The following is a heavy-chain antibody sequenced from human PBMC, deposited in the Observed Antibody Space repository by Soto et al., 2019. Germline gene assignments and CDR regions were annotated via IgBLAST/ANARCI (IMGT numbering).Heavy chain of an antibody. CDR3: AKGGGSPDY. CDR1: GFTFSSYG. Sequence: QVQLVESGGGVVQPGRSLRLSCAASGFTFSSYGMHWVRQAPGKGLEWVAVISYDGSNKYYVDSVKGRFTVSRDNSKNTLYLQMNSLRSEDTAVYFCAKGGGSPDYWGQGTLVTVSS. D-gene: IGHD1-26*01. CDR2: ISYDGSNK. V-gene: IGHV3-30*18. J-gene: IGHJ4*02.